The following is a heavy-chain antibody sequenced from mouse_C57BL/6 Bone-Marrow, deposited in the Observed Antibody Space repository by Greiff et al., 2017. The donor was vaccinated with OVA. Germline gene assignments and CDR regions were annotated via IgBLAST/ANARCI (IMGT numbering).Heavy chain of an antibody. CDR2: IRLKSDNYAT. Sequence: EVKLQESGGGLVQPGGSMKLSCVASGFTFSNYWMNWVRQSPEKGLEWVAQIRLKSDNYATHYAESVKGRFTISRDDSKSSVYLQMNNLRAEDTGIYYCTPLGRWYHEAYWGQGTLVTVSA. D-gene: IGHD2-1*01. CDR1: GFTFSNYW. CDR3: TPLGRWYHEAY. V-gene: IGHV6-3*01. J-gene: IGHJ3*01.